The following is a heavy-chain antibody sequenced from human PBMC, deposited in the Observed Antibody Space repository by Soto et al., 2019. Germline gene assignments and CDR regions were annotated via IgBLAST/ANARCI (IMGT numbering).Heavy chain of an antibody. CDR2: INPNSGGT. Sequence: ASVKVSCKASGYTFTGYYMHWVRQAPGQGLEWMGWINPNSGGTNYAQKFQGWVTMTRDTSISTAYMELSRLRSDDTAVYYCARDRGGQGAIVVVPAARVGTDAFDIWGQGTMFTVSS. V-gene: IGHV1-2*04. CDR1: GYTFTGYY. D-gene: IGHD2-2*01. CDR3: ARDRGGQGAIVVVPAARVGTDAFDI. J-gene: IGHJ3*02.